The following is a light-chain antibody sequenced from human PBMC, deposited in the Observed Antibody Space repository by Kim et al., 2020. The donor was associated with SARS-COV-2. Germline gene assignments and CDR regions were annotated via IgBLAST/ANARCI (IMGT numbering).Light chain of an antibody. CDR3: QQLNSYPPWT. CDR2: AAS. J-gene: IGKJ1*01. V-gene: IGKV1-9*01. CDR1: QGIRSY. Sequence: SVGDRLTITCRDSQGIRSYLAWYQQTPGKAPKLLIYAASTLQSGVPSRFSGSGSGTDFTLTISSLQPEDFATYYCQQLNSYPPWTFGQGTKVDIK.